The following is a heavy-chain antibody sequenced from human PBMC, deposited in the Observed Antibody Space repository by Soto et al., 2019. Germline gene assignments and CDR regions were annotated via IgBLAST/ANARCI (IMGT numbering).Heavy chain of an antibody. CDR1: GGSISSSIYY. CDR2: IYYSGST. Sequence: PSETLSLTCTVSGGSISSSIYYWGWIRHLPGKGLEWIGSIYYSGSTYYNPSLKSRVTISVDTSKNQFSLKLSSVTAADTAVYYCARLSGGVIAAAGTDYYGMDVWGQGTTVTVSS. J-gene: IGHJ6*02. D-gene: IGHD6-13*01. CDR3: ARLSGGVIAAAGTDYYGMDV. V-gene: IGHV4-39*01.